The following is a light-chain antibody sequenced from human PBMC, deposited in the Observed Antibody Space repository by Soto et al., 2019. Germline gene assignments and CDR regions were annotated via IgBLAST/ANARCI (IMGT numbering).Light chain of an antibody. CDR3: QKYDSAPRT. CDR2: GAS. J-gene: IGKJ1*01. CDR1: QGISNY. Sequence: DIQMTQSPSSLSASVGDRVTITCRASQGISNYLAWYQQEPGKVPKLLIYGASTLQSGVPSRFSGRGSGTDFTLTISSLQPEDVASYYCQKYDSAPRTFGQGTKVEIK. V-gene: IGKV1-27*01.